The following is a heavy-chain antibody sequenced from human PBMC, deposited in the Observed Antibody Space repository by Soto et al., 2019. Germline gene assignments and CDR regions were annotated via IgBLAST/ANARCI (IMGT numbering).Heavy chain of an antibody. D-gene: IGHD3-3*01. CDR1: GFTFKNNG. Sequence: QVQLVESGGGVVQPGRSLRLSCAASGFTFKNNGMHWVRQAPGKGLEWVAIISYHGNNQFYADSVKGRFTISRDNSNNTLYLEMNSLRPEDTSVYYCARDLALGFWSGNYYFDHWGQGPLVTVSS. V-gene: IGHV3-30*03. CDR3: ARDLALGFWSGNYYFDH. J-gene: IGHJ4*02. CDR2: ISYHGNNQ.